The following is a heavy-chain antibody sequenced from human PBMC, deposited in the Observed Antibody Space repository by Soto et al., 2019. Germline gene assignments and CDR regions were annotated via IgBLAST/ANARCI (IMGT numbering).Heavy chain of an antibody. Sequence: ASVKVSCKASGYTFTSYYMHWVRQAPGQGLEWMGIINPSGGSTSYAQKFQGRVTMTRDTSTSTVYMELKSLRSDDTAVYYCAREGYYSGSGSYSPPRYYGMDVWGQGTTVTVSS. CDR2: INPSGGST. V-gene: IGHV1-46*01. J-gene: IGHJ6*02. CDR1: GYTFTSYY. CDR3: AREGYYSGSGSYSPPRYYGMDV. D-gene: IGHD3-10*01.